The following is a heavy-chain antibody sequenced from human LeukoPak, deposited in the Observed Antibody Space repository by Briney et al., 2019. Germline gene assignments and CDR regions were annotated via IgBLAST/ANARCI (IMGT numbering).Heavy chain of an antibody. Sequence: GGSLRLSCAASGFTFTNYAMIWVRQAPGKGLEWVSAISGNGGNTYYADSVKGRFTISRDNSKNTLYLQMNSLRAGDTAVYYCGKDPNGDYIGAFDMWGQGTMVTVS. V-gene: IGHV3-23*01. CDR2: ISGNGGNT. J-gene: IGHJ3*02. CDR3: GKDPNGDYIGAFDM. D-gene: IGHD4-17*01. CDR1: GFTFTNYA.